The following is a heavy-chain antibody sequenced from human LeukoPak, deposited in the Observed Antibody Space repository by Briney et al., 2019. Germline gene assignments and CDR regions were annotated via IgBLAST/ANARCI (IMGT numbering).Heavy chain of an antibody. CDR3: ARGQHQLLYYYYYYMDV. CDR2: IYYSGST. CDR1: GGSISSYY. D-gene: IGHD2-2*01. J-gene: IGHJ6*03. Sequence: SETLSLTCTVSGGSISSYYWSWIRQPPRKGLEWIGYIYYSGSTNYNPSLKSRVTISVDTSKNQFSLKLSSVTAADTAVYYCARGQHQLLYYYYYYMDVWGKGTTVTVSS. V-gene: IGHV4-59*01.